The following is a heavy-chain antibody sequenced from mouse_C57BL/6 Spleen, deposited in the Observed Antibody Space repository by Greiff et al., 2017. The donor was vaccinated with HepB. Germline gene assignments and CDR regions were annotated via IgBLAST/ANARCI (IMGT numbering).Heavy chain of an antibody. CDR3: ARGGAYYYAMDY. CDR1: GYTFTSYW. CDR2: IDPSDSYT. J-gene: IGHJ4*01. Sequence: QVQLQQPGAELVRPGTSVKLSCKASGYTFTSYWMHWVKQRPGQGLEWIGVIDPSDSYTNYNQKFKGKATLTVDTSSSTAYMQLSSLTSEDSAVYYCARGGAYYYAMDYWGQGTSVTVSS. V-gene: IGHV1-59*01. D-gene: IGHD3-1*01.